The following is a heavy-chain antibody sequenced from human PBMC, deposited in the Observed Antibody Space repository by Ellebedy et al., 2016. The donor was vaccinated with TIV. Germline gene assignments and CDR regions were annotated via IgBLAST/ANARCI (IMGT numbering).Heavy chain of an antibody. V-gene: IGHV3-30*04. CDR1: GFIFSDYA. CDR2: VSSEGRVQ. Sequence: GESLKISCAASGFIFSDYAMHWVRQAPGKGLEWVAVVSSEGRVQFYADSVRGRFTISRDNSKNTLFVQMNSLRVEDTAVYYCARERGNTGDLHYWGQGTLVTVSS. J-gene: IGHJ4*02. D-gene: IGHD1-1*01. CDR3: ARERGNTGDLHY.